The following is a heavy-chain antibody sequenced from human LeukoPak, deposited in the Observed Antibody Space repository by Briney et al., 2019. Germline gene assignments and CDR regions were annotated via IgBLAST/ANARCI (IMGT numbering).Heavy chain of an antibody. D-gene: IGHD6-19*01. V-gene: IGHV3-53*01. CDR1: GLIVSSNF. CDR2: IYGGGST. CDR3: ASWPVGWYGEDS. Sequence: GGSLRLSCAATGLIVSSNFMSWVRQAPGKGREWVSVIYGGGSTYYADSGKGRFTISRDTPKITLYLQMNSLRVEDTSVYYCASWPVGWYGEDSWGQGTLVTVSS. J-gene: IGHJ4*02.